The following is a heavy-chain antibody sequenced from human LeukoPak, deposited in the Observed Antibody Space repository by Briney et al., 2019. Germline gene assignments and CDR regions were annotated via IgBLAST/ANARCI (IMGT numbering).Heavy chain of an antibody. CDR2: IYTIGST. CDR1: GGSISSYY. J-gene: IGHJ4*02. D-gene: IGHD1-26*01. Sequence: PPDTVSLTCTVSGGSISSYYWSWIRQPAGKGLEWIGRIYTIGSTNYNPSLKSRVTISVDKSKNQFSLKLSSVTAADTAVYYCARVGGDHPLSYFDYWGQGTLVTVS. CDR3: ARVGGDHPLSYFDY. V-gene: IGHV4-4*07.